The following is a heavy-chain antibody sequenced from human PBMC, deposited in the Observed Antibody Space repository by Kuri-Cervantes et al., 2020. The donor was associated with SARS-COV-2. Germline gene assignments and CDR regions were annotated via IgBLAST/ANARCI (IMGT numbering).Heavy chain of an antibody. CDR2: IYYSGST. CDR3: ARVGSALRRDFDY. Sequence: SETLSLTCTVSGGSISSSSYYWGWIRQPPGKGLEWIGSIYYSGSTYYNPSLKSRVTISVDTPKNQFSLKLSSVTAADTAVYYCARVGSALRRDFDYWGQGTLVTVSS. J-gene: IGHJ4*02. CDR1: GGSISSSSYY. V-gene: IGHV4-39*01. D-gene: IGHD6-25*01.